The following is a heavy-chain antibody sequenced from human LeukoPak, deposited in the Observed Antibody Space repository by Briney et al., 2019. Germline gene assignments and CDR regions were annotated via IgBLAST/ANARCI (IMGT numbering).Heavy chain of an antibody. D-gene: IGHD2-21*01. CDR3: ARLVDWFDP. V-gene: IGHV4-59*08. CDR2: IYHSGST. CDR1: GGSIRGYY. Sequence: SETLSLTCSVSGGSIRGYYWSWIRQPPGKGLEWIGYIYHSGSTNYNPSLKSRVTISVDKSKNQFSLKLSSVTAADTAVYYCARLVDWFDPWGQGTLVTVSS. J-gene: IGHJ5*02.